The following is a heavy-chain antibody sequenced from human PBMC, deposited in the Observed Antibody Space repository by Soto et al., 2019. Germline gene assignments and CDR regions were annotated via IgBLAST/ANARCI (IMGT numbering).Heavy chain of an antibody. V-gene: IGHV1-69*13. CDR1: GGTFSSYA. CDR3: ARDRTGRYSSSWSRAGYYYGMDV. CDR2: IIPIFGTA. J-gene: IGHJ6*02. D-gene: IGHD6-13*01. Sequence: GASVKVSCKASGGTFSSYAISWVRQAPGQGLEWMGGIIPIFGTANYAQKFQGRVTITADESTSTAYMELGSLRSEDTAVYYCARDRTGRYSSSWSRAGYYYGMDVWGQGTTVTVSS.